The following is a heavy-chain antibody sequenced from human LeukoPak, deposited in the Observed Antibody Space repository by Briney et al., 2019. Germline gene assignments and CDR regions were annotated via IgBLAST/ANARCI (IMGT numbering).Heavy chain of an antibody. CDR2: INHSGST. CDR1: GGSFSGYY. Sequence: SETLSLTCAVYGGSFSGYYWSWIRQPPGKGLEWIGEINHSGSTNYNPSLKSRVTISVDTSKNQFSLKLSSVTAADPAVYYCARRSSSWYQVIDYWGQGTLVTVSS. CDR3: ARRSSSWYQVIDY. V-gene: IGHV4-34*01. D-gene: IGHD6-13*01. J-gene: IGHJ4*02.